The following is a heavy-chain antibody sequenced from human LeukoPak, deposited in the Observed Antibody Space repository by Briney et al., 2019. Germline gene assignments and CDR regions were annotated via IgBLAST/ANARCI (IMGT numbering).Heavy chain of an antibody. Sequence: PGRSLRLSCVASGFNFSSYGMHWVRQAPGKGLEWVAIIWYDGSNRNYPDSVKGRFTISRDNSKNTLYLQMNSLRAEDTAVYYCARDLGGDYVENWFDMWGQGTLVTDSS. V-gene: IGHV3-33*01. J-gene: IGHJ5*02. CDR1: GFNFSSYG. D-gene: IGHD4-17*01. CDR2: IWYDGSNR. CDR3: ARDLGGDYVENWFDM.